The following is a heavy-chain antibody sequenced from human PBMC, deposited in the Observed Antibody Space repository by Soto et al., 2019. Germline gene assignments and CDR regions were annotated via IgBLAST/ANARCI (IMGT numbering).Heavy chain of an antibody. CDR3: AKGRGALAVVSNWFDP. Sequence: EVQLVESGGGLVQPGRSLRLSCAAFGFTFEDSAMHWIRQTPGKGLEWVAGINWNSGSVGYADSVKGRFTISRDNANHTLFLQMDSLRAEDAALYYCAKGRGALAVVSNWFDPWGQGTLVTVSS. J-gene: IGHJ5*02. CDR1: GFTFEDSA. D-gene: IGHD6-19*01. CDR2: INWNSGSV. V-gene: IGHV3-9*01.